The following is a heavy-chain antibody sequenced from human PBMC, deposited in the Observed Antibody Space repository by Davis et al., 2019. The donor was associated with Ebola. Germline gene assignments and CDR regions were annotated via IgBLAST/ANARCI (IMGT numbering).Heavy chain of an antibody. CDR2: ISGSGFTT. D-gene: IGHD6-19*01. CDR1: GFTFSDYY. J-gene: IGHJ4*02. Sequence: GESLKISCAASGFTFSDYYMSWVRQAPGGGLEWISTISGSGFTTFYADSVKGRFTISRDHTKNSLSLQMDSLRAEDTAVYYCATTQWLREFDNWGQGTLVTVSS. CDR3: ATTQWLREFDN. V-gene: IGHV3-11*01.